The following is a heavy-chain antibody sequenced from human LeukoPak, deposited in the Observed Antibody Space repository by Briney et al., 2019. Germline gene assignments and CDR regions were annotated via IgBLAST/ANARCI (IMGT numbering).Heavy chain of an antibody. CDR2: INPSGGST. V-gene: IGHV1-46*01. Sequence: GASVKVSRKASGYTFTSYYMHWVRQAPGQGLEWMGIINPSGGSTSYAQKFQGRVTMNRDTSTSAVYMELSRQRSEDAAVCYCPRASFGSLNYWGQGTLVTVSS. J-gene: IGHJ4*02. CDR1: GYTFTSYY. D-gene: IGHD2-15*01. CDR3: PRASFGSLNY.